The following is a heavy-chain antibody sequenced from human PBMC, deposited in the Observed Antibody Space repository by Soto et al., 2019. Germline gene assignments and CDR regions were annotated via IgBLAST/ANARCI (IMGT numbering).Heavy chain of an antibody. J-gene: IGHJ4*02. CDR3: TRDPDYGDYWGYFFDY. CDR1: GYTFAAFF. CDR2: INPTSGAT. D-gene: IGHD4-17*01. Sequence: QVQLVQSGAEVKKPGASVKVSCKTSGYTFAAFFIHWIRQAPGQGLEWMGWINPTSGATVSAQKFQDRVNMTRDTSLSTAYMELRGLKSDDTAVYYCTRDPDYGDYWGYFFDYWGQGTPVSVSS. V-gene: IGHV1-2*02.